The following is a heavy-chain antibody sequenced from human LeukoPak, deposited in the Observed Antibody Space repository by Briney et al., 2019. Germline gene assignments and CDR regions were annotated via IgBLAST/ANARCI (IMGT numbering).Heavy chain of an antibody. CDR2: INPNSGGT. J-gene: IGHJ4*02. D-gene: IGHD3-10*01. CDR3: ARDSRFGEYPFDY. V-gene: IGHV1-2*02. Sequence: ASVKASCKASGYTFTGYYMYWVRQAPGQGLEWMGWINPNSGGTNYAQKFQGRVTMTRDTSISTAYMELSRLRSDDTAVYYCARDSRFGEYPFDYWGQGTLVTVSS. CDR1: GYTFTGYY.